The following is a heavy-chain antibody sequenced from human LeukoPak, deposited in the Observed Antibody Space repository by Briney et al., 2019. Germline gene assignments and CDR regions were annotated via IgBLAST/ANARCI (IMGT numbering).Heavy chain of an antibody. D-gene: IGHD3-22*01. Sequence: ASVKVSCKASGYTFTGYYMHWVRQAPGQGLEWMGRINPNSGGTNYAQKFQGRVTMTRDTSISTAYMELSRLRSDDTAVYYCATGDDSSGSKAFDPWGQGTLVTVSS. J-gene: IGHJ5*02. CDR3: ATGDDSSGSKAFDP. CDR1: GYTFTGYY. CDR2: INPNSGGT. V-gene: IGHV1-2*06.